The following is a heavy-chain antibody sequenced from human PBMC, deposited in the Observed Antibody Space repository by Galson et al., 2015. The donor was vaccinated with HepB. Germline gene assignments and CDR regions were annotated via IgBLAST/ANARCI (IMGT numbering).Heavy chain of an antibody. V-gene: IGHV3-48*03. CDR1: GFTFSSYN. CDR3: ARDRGGSGSYLSKFYDMDV. J-gene: IGHJ6*02. Sequence: SLRLSCAASGFTFSSYNMNWVRQAPGLGLEWVSYISSDSRSRYYADSVRGRFTISRDNAENSLRLQMNSLRADDTAIYYCARDRGGSGSYLSKFYDMDVWGQGTTVTVSS. D-gene: IGHD3-10*01. CDR2: ISSDSRSR.